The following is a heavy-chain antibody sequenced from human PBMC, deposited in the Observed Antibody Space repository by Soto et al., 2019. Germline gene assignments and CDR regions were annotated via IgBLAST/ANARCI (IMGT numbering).Heavy chain of an antibody. D-gene: IGHD1-26*01. CDR1: GVTFDNYA. J-gene: IGHJ4*02. CDR2: SSWNSDTI. CDR3: AKAIPPGSYYSAIDY. V-gene: IGHV3-9*01. Sequence: GGSLRLACGASGVTFDNYAIHGVRQAPGKGLEWASGSSWNSDTIGYADSVKGRFTLSRDNAKKSLYLQMNSLRPEDTALYYCAKAIPPGSYYSAIDYWGQGTLVTVSS.